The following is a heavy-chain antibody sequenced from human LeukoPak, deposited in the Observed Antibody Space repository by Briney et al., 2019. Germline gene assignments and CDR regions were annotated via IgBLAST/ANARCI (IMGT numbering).Heavy chain of an antibody. D-gene: IGHD3-10*01. CDR3: AGSYGSGNYFDY. CDR2: IYYSGST. CDR1: GVSISSYY. V-gene: IGHV4-59*01. Sequence: SETLSLTCTVSGVSISSYYWSWIRQPPGKGLEWIGHIYYSGSTNYNPSLKSRVTISVDTSKDQFSLKLSSVTAADTAVYYCAGSYGSGNYFDYWGQGTLVTVSS. J-gene: IGHJ4*02.